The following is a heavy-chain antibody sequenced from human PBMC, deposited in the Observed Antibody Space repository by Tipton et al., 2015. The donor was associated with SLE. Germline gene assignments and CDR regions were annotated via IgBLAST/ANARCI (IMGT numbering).Heavy chain of an antibody. J-gene: IGHJ3*02. V-gene: IGHV1-46*01. CDR2: INPSDGST. CDR3: AERYDTFEI. Sequence: QSGAEVKKPGASVKVSCKASGYTVTRYYMHWVRQAPGQGLEWMGIINPSDGSTTYARRFQGRVTMTRDTSTNTVYMELSSLRSEDTAVYYCAERYDTFEIWGQGTMVSVSS. CDR1: GYTVTRYY. D-gene: IGHD1-1*01.